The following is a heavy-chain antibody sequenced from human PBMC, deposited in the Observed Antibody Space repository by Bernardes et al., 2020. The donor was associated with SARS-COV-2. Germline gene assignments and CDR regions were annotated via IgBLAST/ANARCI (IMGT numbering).Heavy chain of an antibody. CDR2: IKPDGRER. V-gene: IGHV3-7*03. Sequence: GGSLRLSCAASGFTFNNYWMIWVRQAPGKGLEWVANIKPDGRERNYVDSVKGRFVISRDNAKKSLYLQIGSLRAEDTAVYYCAKGLQVGRGVEGSWGQGTLVTVSS. CDR3: AKGLQVGRGVEGS. D-gene: IGHD3-10*01. CDR1: GFTFNNYW. J-gene: IGHJ4*02.